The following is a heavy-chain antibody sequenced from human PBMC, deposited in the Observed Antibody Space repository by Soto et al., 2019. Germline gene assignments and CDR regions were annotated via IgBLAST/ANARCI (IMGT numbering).Heavy chain of an antibody. CDR1: GGSISSGDYY. CDR3: ASNPSGYERWFDP. V-gene: IGHV4-30-4*01. J-gene: IGHJ5*02. Sequence: PSETLSLPCTVSGGSISSGDYYWSWIRQPPGKGLEWIGYIYYSGSTYYNPSLKSRVTISVDTSKNQFSLKLSSVTAADTAVYYCASNPSGYERWFDPWGQGTLVTVSS. CDR2: IYYSGST. D-gene: IGHD5-12*01.